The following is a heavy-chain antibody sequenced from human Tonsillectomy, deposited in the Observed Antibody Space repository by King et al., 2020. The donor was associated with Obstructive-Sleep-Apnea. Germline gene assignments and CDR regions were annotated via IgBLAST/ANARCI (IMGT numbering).Heavy chain of an antibody. J-gene: IGHJ4*02. D-gene: IGHD2-2*01. Sequence: VQLVESGAEVKKPGSSVKVSCKASGGTFSSYAISWVRQAPGQGLEWMGGIIPIFGTANYAQKFQGRVTITADESTSTAYMELSSLRSEDTAVYYCSRLDSIVVVPAAMRYWGQGTLVTVSS. CDR3: SRLDSIVVVPAAMRY. V-gene: IGHV1-69*01. CDR2: IIPIFGTA. CDR1: GGTFSSYA.